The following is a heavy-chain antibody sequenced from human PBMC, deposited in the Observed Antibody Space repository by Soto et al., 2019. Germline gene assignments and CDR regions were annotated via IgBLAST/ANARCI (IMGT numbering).Heavy chain of an antibody. D-gene: IGHD2-15*01. CDR2: MYYSGST. J-gene: IGHJ4*02. Sequence: QVQLQESGPGLVKPSETLSLTCTVSGGSISSYYWSWIRQPPGKGLEWIGYMYYSGSTNDNPSLKSRFTISVATPKNQFSLNLSSVTAADTAVYYCARRYGGSIDYWGQGTLVTVSS. CDR1: GGSISSYY. V-gene: IGHV4-59*08. CDR3: ARRYGGSIDY.